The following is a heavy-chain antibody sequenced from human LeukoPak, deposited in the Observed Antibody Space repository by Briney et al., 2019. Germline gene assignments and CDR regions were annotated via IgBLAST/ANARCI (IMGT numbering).Heavy chain of an antibody. CDR2: LSSSSSYT. V-gene: IGHV3-11*05. CDR1: GFTFSDYY. Sequence: PAGTLTLTCAGSGFTFSDYYMSWIRQAPGKGLEWVSYLSSSSSYTNYAYSVRGRMTIYRDNSKNSLYLQMNSMRNDDTALYYCARDTEGYIYGYYYYGMDVWGRGTLVTASS. J-gene: IGHJ6*02. D-gene: IGHD5-18*01. CDR3: ARDTEGYIYGYYYYGMDV.